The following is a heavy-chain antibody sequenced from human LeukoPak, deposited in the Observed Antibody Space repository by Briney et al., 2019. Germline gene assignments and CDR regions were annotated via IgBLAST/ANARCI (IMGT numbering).Heavy chain of an antibody. CDR3: ARGPLWGYYDSSGPFDY. V-gene: IGHV3-48*03. J-gene: IGHJ4*02. CDR2: ISSSGSTI. Sequence: GGSLRLSCAASGFTFSSYEMNWVRQAPGKGLEWVSYISSSGSTIYYADSVKGRFTISRDNAKNSLYLQMNSLRAEDTAVYYCARGPLWGYYDSSGPFDYWGQGTLVTVSS. CDR1: GFTFSSYE. D-gene: IGHD3-22*01.